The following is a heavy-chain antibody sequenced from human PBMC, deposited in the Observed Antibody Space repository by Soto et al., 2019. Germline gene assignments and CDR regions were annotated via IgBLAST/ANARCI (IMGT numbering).Heavy chain of an antibody. J-gene: IGHJ3*01. CDR1: GGTFRTES. V-gene: IGHV1-69*13. D-gene: IGHD4-17*01. Sequence: QVHLVQSGAEVKKPGSSVKVSCKYSGGTFRTESINWVRQAPGQGLEWMGGILPFFGTADYARRFQGRVTITADGATSAAHIELRSLSSTDRSGYFCVRGHEYGGNSDDFDVWGQGTMVTVSS. CDR3: VRGHEYGGNSDDFDV. CDR2: ILPFFGTA.